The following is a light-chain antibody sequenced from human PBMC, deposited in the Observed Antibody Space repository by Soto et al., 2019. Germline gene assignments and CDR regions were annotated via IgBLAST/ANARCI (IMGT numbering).Light chain of an antibody. CDR3: QQYYSYPPFT. V-gene: IGKV1-8*01. J-gene: IGKJ3*01. CDR2: AAS. Sequence: AIRMTQSPSSFSASTGDRVTITCRARQGISSDLAWYQQKPGKAAKLLIYAASTLQSGVPSRFSGSGSGTDFTLTISCLQSEDFATYYCQQYYSYPPFTFGPGTKVDIK. CDR1: QGISSD.